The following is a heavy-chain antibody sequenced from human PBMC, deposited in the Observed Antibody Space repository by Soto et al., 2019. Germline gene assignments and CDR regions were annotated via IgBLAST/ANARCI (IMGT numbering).Heavy chain of an antibody. V-gene: IGHV6-1*01. D-gene: IGHD6-19*01. CDR1: GDSVSSNTAA. CDR3: ARGVAGSGFDL. Sequence: TQTLSITCALSGDSVSSNTAAWNWIRSSPSRGLEWLGRTYYRSNWRHDYAVSVKSRITVNPDTSKNHFSLQLNSVTPDDTAVYYCARGVAGSGFDLWGQGTLVTVS. CDR2: TYYRSNWRH. J-gene: IGHJ4*02.